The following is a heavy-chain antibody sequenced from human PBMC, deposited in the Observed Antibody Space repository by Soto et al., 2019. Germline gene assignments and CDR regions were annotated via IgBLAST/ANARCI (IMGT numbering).Heavy chain of an antibody. Sequence: QVQLQQWGAGLLKPTETLSLTCAVYNGSLSTYYWCWIRQPPGKGLEWIGETNHTGNTNYNPSLKTQVTMSVDTSKHQSSMKLASVNAADTGVYYSARPGYYYHNWFYPWGQGTLVTVSS. CDR3: ARPGYYYHNWFYP. J-gene: IGHJ5*02. CDR1: NGSLSTYY. CDR2: TNHTGNT. D-gene: IGHD3-10*01. V-gene: IGHV4-34*01.